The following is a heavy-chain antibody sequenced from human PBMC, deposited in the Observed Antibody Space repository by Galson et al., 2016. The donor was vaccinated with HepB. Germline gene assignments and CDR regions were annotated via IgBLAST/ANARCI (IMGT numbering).Heavy chain of an antibody. D-gene: IGHD3-22*01. CDR3: ARDGPVDYYDNGGYLVY. V-gene: IGHV3-30-3*01. CDR2: MSYDGSNE. Sequence: SLRLSCAASGFIFSTYAMHWVRQAPGKGLEWVAVMSYDGSNENYADSVKGRFTISRDNSKNTLYLQMNSLRAEDTAVYYCARDGPVDYYDNGGYLVYWGQGTLVTVSS. CDR1: GFIFSTYA. J-gene: IGHJ4*02.